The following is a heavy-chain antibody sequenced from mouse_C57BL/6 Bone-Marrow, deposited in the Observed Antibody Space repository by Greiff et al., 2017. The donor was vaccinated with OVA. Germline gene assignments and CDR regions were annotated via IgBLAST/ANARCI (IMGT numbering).Heavy chain of an antibody. D-gene: IGHD1-1*01. CDR2: IYPGDGDT. V-gene: IGHV1-82*01. CDR1: GYAFSSSW. J-gene: IGHJ3*01. Sequence: QVQLQQSGPELVKPGASVKISCKASGYAFSSSWMNWVKQRPGKGLEWIGRIYPGDGDTNYNGKFKGKATLTADKSSSTAYMQLSSLTSEDSAVYFCARDYYGSSRFAYWGQGTLVTVSA. CDR3: ARDYYGSSRFAY.